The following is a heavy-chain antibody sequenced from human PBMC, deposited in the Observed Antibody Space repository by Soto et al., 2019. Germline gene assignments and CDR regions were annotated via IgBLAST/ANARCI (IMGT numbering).Heavy chain of an antibody. Sequence: ASVKVSCKASGGTFSSYTISWVRQAPGQGLEWMGWISAYNGNTNYAQKLQGRVTMTTDTSTSTAYMELRSLRSDDTAAYYCARDTYYDSSGYPRFDYWGQGTLVTVSS. V-gene: IGHV1-18*01. J-gene: IGHJ4*02. CDR1: GGTFSSYT. CDR3: ARDTYYDSSGYPRFDY. CDR2: ISAYNGNT. D-gene: IGHD3-22*01.